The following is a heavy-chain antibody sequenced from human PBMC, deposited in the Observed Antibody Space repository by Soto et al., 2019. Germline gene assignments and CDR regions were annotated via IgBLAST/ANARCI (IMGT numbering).Heavy chain of an antibody. J-gene: IGHJ4*02. V-gene: IGHV4-39*01. Sequence: QLQLQQSGPGLVKPSETLSLTCTVSGGSISSSTYYWGWIRQPPGKGLEWIGNIYYGGNTFYNPSLKSRVTISVDTSKNQFSLELNSVTAADTAVYYCAKTSTSGSGYFEYWGQGTLVTVSS. D-gene: IGHD3-10*01. CDR1: GGSISSSTYY. CDR2: IYYGGNT. CDR3: AKTSTSGSGYFEY.